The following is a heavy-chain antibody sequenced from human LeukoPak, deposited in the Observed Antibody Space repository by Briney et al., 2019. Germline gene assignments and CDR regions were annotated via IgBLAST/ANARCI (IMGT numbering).Heavy chain of an antibody. CDR3: ARLTDKYYYYGMDV. J-gene: IGHJ6*02. CDR2: IYYSGSP. Sequence: SETLSLTCSVSGDSISSSRYYWGWIRQPPGKGLEWFGSIYYSGSPYYNPSLKSRVTISVDTSKNQFSLKLSSVTAADTAVYYCARLTDKYYYYGMDVWGQGTTVTVSS. V-gene: IGHV4-39*01. D-gene: IGHD2-15*01. CDR1: GDSISSSRYY.